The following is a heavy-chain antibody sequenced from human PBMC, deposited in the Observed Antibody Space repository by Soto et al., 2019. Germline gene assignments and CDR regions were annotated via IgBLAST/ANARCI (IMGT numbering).Heavy chain of an antibody. Sequence: QVQLVQSGAEVKKPGSSVKVSCKASGGTFSSYAISWVRQAPGQGREWMGGIIPIFGTANYAQKFQGRVTITADKSTSTAYMELSSLRSEDTAVYYCARESWSGQLVGYYYYYGMDVWGQGTTVTVSS. CDR1: GGTFSSYA. CDR3: ARESWSGQLVGYYYYYGMDV. V-gene: IGHV1-69*06. D-gene: IGHD6-6*01. CDR2: IIPIFGTA. J-gene: IGHJ6*02.